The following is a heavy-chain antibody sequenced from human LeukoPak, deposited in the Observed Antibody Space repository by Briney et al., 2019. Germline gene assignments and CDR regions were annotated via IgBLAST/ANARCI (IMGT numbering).Heavy chain of an antibody. Sequence: SQTLSLTCTVSGGSISSGDCYWSWIRQPPGKGLEWIGYIYYSGSTYYNPSLKSRVTISVDTSKNQFSLKLSSVTAADTAVYYCASPSGYSGYGFVYWGQGTLVTVSS. V-gene: IGHV4-30-4*01. CDR2: IYYSGST. J-gene: IGHJ4*02. CDR3: ASPSGYSGYGFVY. D-gene: IGHD5-12*01. CDR1: GGSISSGDCY.